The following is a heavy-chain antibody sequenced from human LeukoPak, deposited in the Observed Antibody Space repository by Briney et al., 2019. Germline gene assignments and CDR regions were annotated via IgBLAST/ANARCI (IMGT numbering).Heavy chain of an antibody. Sequence: EGSLRLSCAASGFTFSDYYMTWIRQAPGKGLEWVSYITSSGTSIYYADSVKGRFTISRDNAKSSLYLQMNSLRAEDTAVYYCARAGRGFTYGYSDYWGQGTLVTVSS. J-gene: IGHJ4*02. CDR1: GFTFSDYY. D-gene: IGHD5-18*01. CDR3: ARAGRGFTYGYSDY. CDR2: ITSSGTSI. V-gene: IGHV3-11*04.